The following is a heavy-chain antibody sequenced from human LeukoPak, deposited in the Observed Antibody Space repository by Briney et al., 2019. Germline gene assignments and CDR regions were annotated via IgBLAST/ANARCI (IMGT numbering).Heavy chain of an antibody. CDR3: TARVVTTNQY. D-gene: IGHD2-21*02. Sequence: PGGSLRLSCVASGFIFRDYGMHWVRQAPGKGLEWVGRVKREADGETTDCAGSMKGRFTISRDDSKNALYLQMDSLKVEDTAVYYCTARVVTTNQYWGQGTLVTVSS. CDR1: GFIFRDYG. CDR2: VKREADGETT. V-gene: IGHV3-15*07. J-gene: IGHJ4*02.